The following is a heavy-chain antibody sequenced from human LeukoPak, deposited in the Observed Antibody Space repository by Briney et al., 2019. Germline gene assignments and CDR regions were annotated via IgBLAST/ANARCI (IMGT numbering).Heavy chain of an antibody. D-gene: IGHD3-10*01. J-gene: IGHJ4*02. CDR1: GGSISSYY. V-gene: IGHV4-4*07. CDR3: ARGGGHYGSGSYFY. Sequence: SETLSLTCTVSGGSISSYYWSWIRQPAGKGLEWIGHIYTSGSTNYNPSLKSRVTMSVDTSKNQFSLKLSSVTAADTAVYYCARGGGHYGSGSYFYWGQGTLVTVSS. CDR2: IYTSGST.